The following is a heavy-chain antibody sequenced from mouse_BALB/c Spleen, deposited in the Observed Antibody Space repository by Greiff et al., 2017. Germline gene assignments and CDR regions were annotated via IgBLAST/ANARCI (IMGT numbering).Heavy chain of an antibody. Sequence: VHVKQSGPELVKPGTSVKISCKASGYTFTDYNMHCVKQSHGKSLEWIGYIYPFNGGTDYNQKFKSKATMTVDKSSSTEYMELRNLTSEDSAVYYCARSYRYDYAMDYWGQGTSVTVSS. CDR1: GYTFTDYN. J-gene: IGHJ4*01. D-gene: IGHD2-14*01. V-gene: IGHV1S29*02. CDR3: ARSYRYDYAMDY. CDR2: IYPFNGGT.